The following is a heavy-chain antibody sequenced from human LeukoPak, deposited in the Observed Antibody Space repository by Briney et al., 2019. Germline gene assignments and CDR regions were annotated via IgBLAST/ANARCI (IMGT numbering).Heavy chain of an antibody. CDR1: GGSISSGGYS. CDR2: IYHSGST. Sequence: TSQTLSLTCAVSGGSISSGGYSWSWIRQPPGKGLEWIGYIYHSGSTYYNPSLKSRVTISVDRSKNQFSLKLSPVTAADTAVYYCARDAPNWDDAFDIWGQGTMVTVSS. V-gene: IGHV4-30-2*01. CDR3: ARDAPNWDDAFDI. D-gene: IGHD7-27*01. J-gene: IGHJ3*02.